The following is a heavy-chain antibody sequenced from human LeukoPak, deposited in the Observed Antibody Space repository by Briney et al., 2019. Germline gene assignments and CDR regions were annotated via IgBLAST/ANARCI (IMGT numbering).Heavy chain of an antibody. V-gene: IGHV3-23*01. D-gene: IGHD6-19*01. CDR2: ISGSGGST. J-gene: IGHJ4*02. CDR3: AKAMYSSGWYYFDY. Sequence: GGSLRLSCAASGFTFSSYVMSWVRQAPGKGLEWVSAISGSGGSTYYADSVKGRFTISRDNSKNTLYLQMNSLRAEDTAVYYCAKAMYSSGWYYFDYWGQGTLVTVSS. CDR1: GFTFSSYV.